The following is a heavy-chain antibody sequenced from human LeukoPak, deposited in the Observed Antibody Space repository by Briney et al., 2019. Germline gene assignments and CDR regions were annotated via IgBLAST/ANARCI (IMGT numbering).Heavy chain of an antibody. D-gene: IGHD5-18*01. CDR1: GGSISSGDYY. CDR3: ARDGYTYGSFDY. CDR2: IYYSGST. J-gene: IGHJ4*02. V-gene: IGHV4-30-4*01. Sequence: PSQTLSLTCTVSGGSISSGDYYWSWIRQPPGKGLEWIGYIYYSGSTYYNPSLKSRVTMSVDTSKSQFSLKLSSVTAADTAVYYCARDGYTYGSFDYWGQGTLVTVSS.